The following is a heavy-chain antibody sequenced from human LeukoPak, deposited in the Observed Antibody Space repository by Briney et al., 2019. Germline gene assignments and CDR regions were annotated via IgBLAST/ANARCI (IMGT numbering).Heavy chain of an antibody. Sequence: ASVKVSCKASGYTFTSYAMNWVRQAPGQGLEWMGGIIPVFGTANYAQNFQGRVTITADESTSTAYIELSSLRSEDTAVYYCARGMGLYNYRDAFDIWGQGTMVTVSS. V-gene: IGHV1-69*13. CDR3: ARGMGLYNYRDAFDI. CDR1: GYTFTSYA. CDR2: IIPVFGTA. J-gene: IGHJ3*02. D-gene: IGHD3-22*01.